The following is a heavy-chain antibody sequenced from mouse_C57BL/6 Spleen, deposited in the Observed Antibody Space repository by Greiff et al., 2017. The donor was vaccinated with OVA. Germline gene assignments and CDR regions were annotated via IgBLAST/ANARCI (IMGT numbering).Heavy chain of an antibody. Sequence: DVQLQESGAELVRPGSSVKMSCKTSGYTFTSYGINWVKQRPGQGLEWIGYIYIGNGYTEYNEKFKGKATLTSDTSSSTAYMQLSSLTSEDSASYFCARGEITTVEAPYFDYWGQGTTLTVSS. J-gene: IGHJ2*01. CDR1: GYTFTSYG. CDR3: ARGEITTVEAPYFDY. V-gene: IGHV1-58*01. CDR2: IYIGNGYT. D-gene: IGHD1-1*01.